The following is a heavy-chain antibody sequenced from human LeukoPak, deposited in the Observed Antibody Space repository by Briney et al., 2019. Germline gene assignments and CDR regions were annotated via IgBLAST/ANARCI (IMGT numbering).Heavy chain of an antibody. V-gene: IGHV3-30*18. CDR1: GFTFSSYG. J-gene: IGHJ4*02. Sequence: GGSLRLSCAASGFTFSSYGMHWVRQAPGKGLEWVALISYDGSNKYYADSVKGRFTISRDSSKNTLYLQMNSLRAEDTAVYYCAKNALWGTTVIGYFFDYWGQGTLVTVSS. CDR2: ISYDGSNK. D-gene: IGHD4-11*01. CDR3: AKNALWGTTVIGYFFDY.